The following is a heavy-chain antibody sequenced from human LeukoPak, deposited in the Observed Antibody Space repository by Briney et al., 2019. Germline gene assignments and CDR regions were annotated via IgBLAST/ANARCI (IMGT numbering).Heavy chain of an antibody. V-gene: IGHV1-46*01. CDR2: INPSGGGT. D-gene: IGHD5-24*01. CDR3: ARARVMATIRPYFDY. Sequence: VASVKVSCKASGYTFTSYHMHWVRQAPGHGLKWMGLINPSGGGTSYAQKFQGRVTMTSDTSTSTVYMELSSLRSEDTAVYYCARARVMATIRPYFDYWGQGTLVIVSS. J-gene: IGHJ4*02. CDR1: GYTFTSYH.